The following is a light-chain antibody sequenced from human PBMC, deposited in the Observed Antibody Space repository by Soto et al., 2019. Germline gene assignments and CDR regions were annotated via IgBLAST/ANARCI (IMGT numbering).Light chain of an antibody. CDR2: GDS. CDR1: SSNIGAGYD. CDR3: QSYDNSLRAYV. J-gene: IGLJ1*01. Sequence: QSVVTQPPSVSGAPGQRVTISCTGSSSNIGAGYDVHWYQQLPGTAPKLLIYGDSNRPSGVPDRFSGSKSGTSASLAITGLQAEDEADYYCQSYDNSLRAYVFGTGTKLTVL. V-gene: IGLV1-40*01.